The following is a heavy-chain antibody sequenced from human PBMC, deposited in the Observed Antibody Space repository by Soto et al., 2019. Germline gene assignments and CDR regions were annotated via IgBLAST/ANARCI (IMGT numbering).Heavy chain of an antibody. CDR3: AKDIVVVPDAGDAFAI. CDR2: ISGNAGST. CDR1: GFTFSNYA. J-gene: IGHJ3*02. V-gene: IGHV3-23*01. Sequence: PGVTLRLSCAASGFTFSNYAMCWVRQTPGTGLERVSAISGNAGSTYYSDSVKGRFTISRDNSTNTLYLQMNSLRAEDTAIYYCAKDIVVVPDAGDAFAIWGRGTMVTVSS. D-gene: IGHD2-2*01.